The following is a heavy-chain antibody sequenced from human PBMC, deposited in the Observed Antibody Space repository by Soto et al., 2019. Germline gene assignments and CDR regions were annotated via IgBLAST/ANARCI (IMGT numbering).Heavy chain of an antibody. Sequence: PGGSLRLSCVASAFTFGNFWLSWVRQAPGKGLEWVANINEDGSEKHYVDSVKGRFTISRDNAKNSVFLQMNSLRVEDTGVYFCAGARGLARAWGQGTLVTVSS. D-gene: IGHD3-10*01. V-gene: IGHV3-7*01. CDR1: AFTFGNFW. CDR2: INEDGSEK. J-gene: IGHJ5*02. CDR3: AGARGLARA.